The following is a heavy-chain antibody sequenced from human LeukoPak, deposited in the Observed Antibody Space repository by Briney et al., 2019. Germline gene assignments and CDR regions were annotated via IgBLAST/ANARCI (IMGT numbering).Heavy chain of an antibody. Sequence: GGSLRLSCAASGFTFSSYAMSWVRQAPGKGLEWVSAISGSGGSTYYADSVKGRFTISRDNSKNTLYLQMNSLRAEDTAVYYCAEGTGEVIVGATSFDYWGQGTLVTVSS. V-gene: IGHV3-23*01. CDR2: ISGSGGST. CDR3: AEGTGEVIVGATSFDY. J-gene: IGHJ4*02. CDR1: GFTFSSYA. D-gene: IGHD1-26*01.